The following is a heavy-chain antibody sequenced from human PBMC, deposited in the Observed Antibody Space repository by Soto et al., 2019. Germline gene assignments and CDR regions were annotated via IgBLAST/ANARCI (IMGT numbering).Heavy chain of an antibody. CDR1: GDSINSNYC. CDR2: IYYSGGT. J-gene: IGHJ4*02. Sequence: QVQLQESGPGLVRPSGTLSLTCAVSGDSINSNYCWTWVRQPPGKGLEWIAEIYYSGGTSYNPSLKSPVPISMDQSKNPFSLNLTSVTAADTAMSYCARDPGCGLAYWGQGTLVTVSS. D-gene: IGHD6-19*01. V-gene: IGHV4-4*02. CDR3: ARDPGCGLAY.